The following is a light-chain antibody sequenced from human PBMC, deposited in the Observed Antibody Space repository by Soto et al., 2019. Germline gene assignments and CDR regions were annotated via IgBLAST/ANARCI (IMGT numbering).Light chain of an antibody. Sequence: EIVLTQSPATLSLSPGERATLSCKASQSVTNYLAWYQQKPGQAPRLLIFDGSTSATGIPARFSGSGSGTDFTLTISSLEPEDFAVYYCQQRSHWPPLTFGGGTRVEL. J-gene: IGKJ4*01. CDR1: QSVTNY. CDR2: DGS. V-gene: IGKV3-11*01. CDR3: QQRSHWPPLT.